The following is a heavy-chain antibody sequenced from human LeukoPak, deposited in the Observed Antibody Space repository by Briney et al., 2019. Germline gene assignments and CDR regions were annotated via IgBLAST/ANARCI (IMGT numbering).Heavy chain of an antibody. CDR1: GGSLIPYY. V-gene: IGHV4-59*01. J-gene: IGHJ4*02. D-gene: IGHD1-26*01. CDR2: IYHSGTT. CDR3: ARVDSGTYYMPFDY. Sequence: SETLSLSCTVSGGSLIPYYWSWIRQPPGKGLEWIGYIYHSGTTNYSPPLKGRATLSVDTSKNQISLRLTSVTAADTAVYYCARVDSGTYYMPFDYWGQGSLVTVSS.